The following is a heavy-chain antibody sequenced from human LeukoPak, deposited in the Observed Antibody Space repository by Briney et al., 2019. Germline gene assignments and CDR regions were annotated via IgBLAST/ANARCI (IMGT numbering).Heavy chain of an antibody. CDR2: IKQDGSEK. Sequence: PVGGLRLSCAASGFTFSNYWMSWVRQAPGKGLEWVTNIKQDGSEKYYVDSVKGRFTISRDNAKNSLYLQMNSLRAEDTAVYYCATYSSLNRREFQYWGQGTLLTVSS. CDR3: ATYSSLNRREFQY. CDR1: GFTFSNYW. D-gene: IGHD3-22*01. V-gene: IGHV3-7*01. J-gene: IGHJ1*01.